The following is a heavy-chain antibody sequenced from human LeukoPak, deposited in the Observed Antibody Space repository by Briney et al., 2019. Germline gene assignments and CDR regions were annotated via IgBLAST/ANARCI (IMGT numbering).Heavy chain of an antibody. J-gene: IGHJ4*02. CDR3: ASRGLGELLWFDY. D-gene: IGHD3-10*01. Sequence: PSETLSLTCAVYGGSFSGYYWSWIRQPPGKGLEWIGEINHSGSTNYNPSLKSRVTISVDTSKNQFSLKLSSVTAADTAVYYCASRGLGELLWFDYWGQGTLVTVSS. CDR2: INHSGST. CDR1: GGSFSGYY. V-gene: IGHV4-34*01.